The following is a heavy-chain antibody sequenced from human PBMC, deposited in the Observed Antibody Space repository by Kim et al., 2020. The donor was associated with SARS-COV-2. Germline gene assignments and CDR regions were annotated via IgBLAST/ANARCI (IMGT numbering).Heavy chain of an antibody. J-gene: IGHJ4*02. Sequence: GGSLRLSCAASGFSFSEWWMDWVRQAPGKGPEWVARIDNDGTTTLYADSVKGRFTISRDNSKNTLYLQMTGLRADDTGVYYCTRGPFWGQGTLVTVSS. CDR2: IDNDGTTT. CDR1: GFSFSEWW. V-gene: IGHV3-74*01. CDR3: TRGPF.